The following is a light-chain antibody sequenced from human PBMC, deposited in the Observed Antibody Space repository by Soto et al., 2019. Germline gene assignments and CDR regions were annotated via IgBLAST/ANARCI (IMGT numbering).Light chain of an antibody. Sequence: EIVMTQSPATLSVSPGERATLSCRASLSVSSNLAWYQQKPGQAPRLLIYGASTRATGIPARFSGSGSGTEFTLTISSLQSEDFAVYSRQQYNNWPLTFGGGTKVEIK. J-gene: IGKJ4*01. V-gene: IGKV3-15*01. CDR1: LSVSSN. CDR3: QQYNNWPLT. CDR2: GAS.